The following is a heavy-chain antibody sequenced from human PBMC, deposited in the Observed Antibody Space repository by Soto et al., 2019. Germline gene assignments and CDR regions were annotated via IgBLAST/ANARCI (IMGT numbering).Heavy chain of an antibody. CDR2: ISYDGSNK. Sequence: HPGGSLRLSCAASGFTFSSYGMHWVRQAPGKGLEWVAVISYDGSNKYYADSVKGRFTISRDNSKNTLYLQMNSLRAEDTAVYYCAKVGGWELPSPFDYWGQGTLVTVSS. J-gene: IGHJ4*02. D-gene: IGHD1-26*01. CDR1: GFTFSSYG. V-gene: IGHV3-30*18. CDR3: AKVGGWELPSPFDY.